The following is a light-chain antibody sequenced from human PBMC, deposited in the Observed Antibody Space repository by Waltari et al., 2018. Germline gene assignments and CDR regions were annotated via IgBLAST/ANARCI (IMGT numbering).Light chain of an antibody. CDR1: QSVSSSD. V-gene: IGKV3-20*01. CDR3: QQYGRSSWT. CDR2: GAS. J-gene: IGKJ1*01. Sequence: EIVLTQSPGTLSLSPGERAALSCRASQSVSSSDLAWYQQKPGQAPRLIIYGASSRATGIPDRFSGSGSGTDFTLVISRLEPEDFAVYYCQQYGRSSWTFGQGTKVEIK.